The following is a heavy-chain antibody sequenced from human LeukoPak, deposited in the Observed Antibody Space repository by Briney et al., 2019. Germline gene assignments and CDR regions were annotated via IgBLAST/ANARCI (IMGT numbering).Heavy chain of an antibody. V-gene: IGHV3-64*04. D-gene: IGHD5-12*01. J-gene: IGHJ3*02. CDR2: ISSNGGST. CDR1: GFTFSSYA. CDR3: ARDRAIDIRAYDI. Sequence: GGSLRLSCSASGFTFSSYAMHWVRQAPGKGLEYVSAISSNGGSTYYADSVKGRFTISRDNAKNSLYLQMNSLRAEDTAMYFCARDRAIDIRAYDIWGQGTMVTVSS.